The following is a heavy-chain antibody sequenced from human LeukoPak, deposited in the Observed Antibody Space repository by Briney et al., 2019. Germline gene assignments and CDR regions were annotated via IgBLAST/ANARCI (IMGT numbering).Heavy chain of an antibody. Sequence: PGGSLRLSCAASGFTFSSYAMHWVRQAPGKGPEWVAIISYDGRNKYYADSVKGRFTISRDDSKNTLYVQMNSLRAEDTAVHYCARGPRTGTAFYYYGMDVWGQGTTVTVSS. J-gene: IGHJ6*02. CDR1: GFTFSSYA. D-gene: IGHD1-7*01. CDR2: ISYDGRNK. V-gene: IGHV3-30*04. CDR3: ARGPRTGTAFYYYGMDV.